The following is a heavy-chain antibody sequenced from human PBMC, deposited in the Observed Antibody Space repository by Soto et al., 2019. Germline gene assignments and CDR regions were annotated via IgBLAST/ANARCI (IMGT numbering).Heavy chain of an antibody. D-gene: IGHD6-19*01. V-gene: IGHV4-4*02. CDR2: IFHSGRT. CDR3: ARANLRSGWTFDH. CDR1: GASIISNDW. Sequence: ETLSLTCSVCGASIISNDWWIWIRQTPGKGLEWIGEIFHSGRTNYSPSFKSRVTISVDTSKSQFSLEMASVTAADTAVYYCARANLRSGWTFDHWGQGSPVTVSS. J-gene: IGHJ4*02.